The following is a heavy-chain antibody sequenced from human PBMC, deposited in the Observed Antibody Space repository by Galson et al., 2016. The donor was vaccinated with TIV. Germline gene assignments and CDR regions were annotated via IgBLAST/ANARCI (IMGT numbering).Heavy chain of an antibody. Sequence: SLRLSCAASGFTFDDYAMHWVRQTPGKGLEWVSGISWNSAYIAYADSVKGRFTISRDSAKNSLYLQMNSLRAEDTALYYCAKDLNRGCSSSSCYSYDYYYYGLDVWGQGTTVTVSS. CDR3: AKDLNRGCSSSSCYSYDYYYYGLDV. J-gene: IGHJ6*02. CDR1: GFTFDDYA. D-gene: IGHD2-2*02. V-gene: IGHV3-9*01. CDR2: ISWNSAYI.